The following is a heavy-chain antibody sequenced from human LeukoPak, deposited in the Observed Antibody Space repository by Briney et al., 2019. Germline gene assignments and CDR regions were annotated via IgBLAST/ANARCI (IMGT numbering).Heavy chain of an antibody. Sequence: PSETLSLTCTVSGGSISSYYWSWIRQPPGKGLEWIGYIYYSGSTNYNPSLKSRVTISVDTSKNQFSLKLSSVTAADTAVYYCAREGGYSYGTFDPWGQGTLVTVSS. D-gene: IGHD5-18*01. CDR2: IYYSGST. V-gene: IGHV4-59*01. CDR3: AREGGYSYGTFDP. CDR1: GGSISSYY. J-gene: IGHJ5*02.